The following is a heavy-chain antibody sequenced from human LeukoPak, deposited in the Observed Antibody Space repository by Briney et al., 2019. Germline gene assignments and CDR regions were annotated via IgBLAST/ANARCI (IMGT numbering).Heavy chain of an antibody. CDR3: AKEVRPGYYDSSGYYSN. CDR1: GFTFSSYG. D-gene: IGHD3-22*01. J-gene: IGHJ4*02. V-gene: IGHV3-30*02. CDR2: IRYDGSNK. Sequence: YPGGSLRLSCAASGFTFSSYGMHWVRQAPGKGLEWVAFIRYDGSNKYYADSVKGRSTISRDNSKNTLYLQMNSLRAEDTAVYYCAKEVRPGYYDSSGYYSNWGQGTLVTVSS.